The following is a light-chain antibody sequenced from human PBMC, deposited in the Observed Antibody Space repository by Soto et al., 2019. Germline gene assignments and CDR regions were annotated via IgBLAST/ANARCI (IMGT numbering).Light chain of an antibody. J-gene: IGKJ2*01. CDR3: QQYGGSPPYT. Sequence: VLTQSPGTLSLSPGERATISCRASQSISSSYLAWYQHKPGQAPRLLIYGASSRATGIPHTFSGSGSGTDFTLTTSRLEPEDCGVYYCQQYGGSPPYTFGQGTRLEIK. CDR1: QSISSSY. CDR2: GAS. V-gene: IGKV3-20*01.